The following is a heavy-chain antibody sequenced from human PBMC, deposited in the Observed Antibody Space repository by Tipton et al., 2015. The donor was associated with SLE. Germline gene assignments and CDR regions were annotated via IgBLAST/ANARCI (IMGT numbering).Heavy chain of an antibody. CDR1: GYSISSGYY. Sequence: TLSLTCTVSGYSISSGYYWGWIRQPPGKGLDWIGSIYHRGSTYYNPSLKSRVTMSVDTSKNQFSLKLGSVTAADTAVYYCATGGSIVGPIRYFDYWGQGTLVTVFS. J-gene: IGHJ4*02. CDR2: IYHRGST. CDR3: ATGGSIVGPIRYFDY. V-gene: IGHV4-38-2*02. D-gene: IGHD1-26*01.